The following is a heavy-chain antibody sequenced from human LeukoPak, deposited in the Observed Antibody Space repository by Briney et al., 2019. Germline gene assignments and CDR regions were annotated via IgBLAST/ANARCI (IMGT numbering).Heavy chain of an antibody. D-gene: IGHD3-10*01. CDR2: IIPIFGTA. CDR3: ARGLSAGVDVYYYYMDV. V-gene: IGHV1-69*05. CDR1: GGTFSSYA. Sequence: SVKVSCKASGGTFSSYAISWVRQAPGQGLEWMGGIIPIFGTANYAQKFQGRVTITTDESTSTAYMELSSLRSEDTAVYYCARGLSAGVDVYYYYMDVWGKGTTVTVSS. J-gene: IGHJ6*03.